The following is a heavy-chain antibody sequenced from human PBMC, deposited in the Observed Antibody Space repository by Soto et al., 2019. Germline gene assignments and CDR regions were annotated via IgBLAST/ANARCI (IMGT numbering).Heavy chain of an antibody. D-gene: IGHD3-3*01. CDR3: ARVSGFLEWSHTPLGI. CDR1: GYTFTSYA. Sequence: ASVKVSCKASGYTFTSYAMHXXRQAPGQRLEWMGWINAGNGNTKYSQKFQGRVTITRDTSASTAYMELSSLRSEDTAVYYCARVSGFLEWSHTPLGIWGQGTMVTVSS. J-gene: IGHJ3*02. V-gene: IGHV1-3*01. CDR2: INAGNGNT.